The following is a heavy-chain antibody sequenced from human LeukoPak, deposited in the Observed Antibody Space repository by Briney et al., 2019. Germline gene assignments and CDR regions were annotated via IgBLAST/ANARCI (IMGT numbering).Heavy chain of an antibody. CDR3: AKTRNGYTTEYLQH. CDR1: GFILSSFA. CDR2: ISSPGGNT. D-gene: IGHD2-2*02. J-gene: IGHJ1*01. Sequence: GGSLRPSCTSSGFILSSFAMSWVRQPPGKGLEWVSSISSPGGNTYYADSVKGRFTISRDNSNNLVYLQMNSLRAEDTAVYYCAKTRNGYTTEYLQHWGQGTLVTVSS. V-gene: IGHV3-23*01.